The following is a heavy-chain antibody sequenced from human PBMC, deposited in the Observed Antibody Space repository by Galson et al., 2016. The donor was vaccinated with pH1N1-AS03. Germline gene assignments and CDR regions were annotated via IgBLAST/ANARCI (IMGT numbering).Heavy chain of an antibody. V-gene: IGHV3-13*01. CDR2: SGTAGDT. CDR1: GFTFSSHD. Sequence: SLRLSCAGAGFTFSSHDMYWVRQPPGKGLEWVSASGTAGDTYYEGSVKGRFTISRENAKNSLYLQMNSLRSGDTAVYYCARGKEGYFYGMDVWGQGTTVTVSS. CDR3: ARGKEGYFYGMDV. D-gene: IGHD3-10*01. J-gene: IGHJ6*02.